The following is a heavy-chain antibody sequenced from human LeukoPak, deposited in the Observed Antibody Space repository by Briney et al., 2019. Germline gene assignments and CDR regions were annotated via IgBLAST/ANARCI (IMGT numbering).Heavy chain of an antibody. Sequence: KPSETLSLTCTVSGDSISSGGYYWSWIRQHPGKGLEWIGYIYYSGSTYYNPSLKSRVTISVDTSKNQFSLKLSSVTAADTAVYYCARAPPTTVTEYYFDYWGQGTLVTVSS. D-gene: IGHD4-17*01. CDR1: GDSISSGGYY. CDR3: ARAPPTTVTEYYFDY. V-gene: IGHV4-31*03. J-gene: IGHJ4*02. CDR2: IYYSGST.